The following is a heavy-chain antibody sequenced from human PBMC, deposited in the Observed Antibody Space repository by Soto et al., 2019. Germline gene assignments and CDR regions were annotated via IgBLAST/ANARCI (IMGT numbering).Heavy chain of an antibody. CDR3: AMYNYDIRGWFDP. J-gene: IGHJ5*02. D-gene: IGHD3-9*01. Sequence: GGSLRLSCADSRLTFSSYSMHWVRQAPGKGLEWVSSISSSSSHIYYADSVKSRFTISRDNAKNTLYLQMNSLRVEDTAVYYCAMYNYDIRGWFDPWGQGPLVTVYS. CDR2: ISSSSSHI. CDR1: RLTFSSYS. V-gene: IGHV3-21*01.